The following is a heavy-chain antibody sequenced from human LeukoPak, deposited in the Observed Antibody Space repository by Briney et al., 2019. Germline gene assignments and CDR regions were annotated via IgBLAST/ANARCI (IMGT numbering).Heavy chain of an antibody. D-gene: IGHD4-11*01. CDR3: TTGSNYPYNWFDP. V-gene: IGHV3-23*01. CDR1: GFTFSSYA. J-gene: IGHJ5*02. Sequence: GGSLRLSCAASGFTFSSYAMSWVRQAPGKGLEWVLSISGSGGNTYYADSVKGRFTISRDNSKNKLYLQMSSLRVEDTAVYYCTTGSNYPYNWFDPWGQGTLVTVSS. CDR2: ISGSGGNT.